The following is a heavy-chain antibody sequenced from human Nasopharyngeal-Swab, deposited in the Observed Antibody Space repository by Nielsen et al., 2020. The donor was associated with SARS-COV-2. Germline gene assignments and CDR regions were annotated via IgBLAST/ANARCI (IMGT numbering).Heavy chain of an antibody. V-gene: IGHV4-59*01. J-gene: IGHJ4*02. Sequence: SETLSLTCTVSGGSISSYYWSWIRQPPGKGLEWIGYIYYSGSTNYNPSLKSRVTISVDTSKNQFSLKLSPVTAADTAVYYCARGPPIYYYDSSGHPPYYFDYWGQGTPVTVSS. D-gene: IGHD3-22*01. CDR2: IYYSGST. CDR1: GGSISSYY. CDR3: ARGPPIYYYDSSGHPPYYFDY.